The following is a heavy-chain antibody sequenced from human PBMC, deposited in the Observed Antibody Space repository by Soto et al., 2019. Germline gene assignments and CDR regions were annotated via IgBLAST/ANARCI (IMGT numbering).Heavy chain of an antibody. CDR3: AREYASWSPNYDY. Sequence: GGSLRLSCAASGFTFSSYALSWVRQAPGKGLEWVSAITISGDGAYYADSVKGRFTISRDNSENTLYLQMNSLRADDTALYYCAREYASWSPNYDYWGHGTLVTVSS. V-gene: IGHV3-23*01. J-gene: IGHJ4*01. D-gene: IGHD3-10*01. CDR2: ITISGDGA. CDR1: GFTFSSYA.